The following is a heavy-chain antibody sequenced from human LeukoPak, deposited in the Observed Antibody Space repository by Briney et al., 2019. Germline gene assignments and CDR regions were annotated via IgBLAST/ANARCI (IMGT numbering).Heavy chain of an antibody. CDR2: ITSDATYI. V-gene: IGHV3-21*01. CDR3: ARDPVDTAMVRGDY. J-gene: IGHJ4*02. D-gene: IGHD5-18*01. Sequence: PGGSLRLTCAASGFTFSSYRMNWVRQAPGKGLEWVSSITSDATYIYYADSVKGRFTISRDNAKNSLYLQMNSLRAEDTAVYYCARDPVDTAMVRGDYWGQGALVTASS. CDR1: GFTFSSYR.